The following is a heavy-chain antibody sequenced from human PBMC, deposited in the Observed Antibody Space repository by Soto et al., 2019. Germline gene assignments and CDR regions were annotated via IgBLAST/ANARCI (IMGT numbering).Heavy chain of an antibody. CDR1: GFTFSSYG. CDR2: IWYDGSNK. D-gene: IGHD2-2*01. V-gene: IGHV3-33*01. Sequence: XGFLRLSFAASGFTFSSYGVHGVRQAPGKGLEWVAVIWYDGSNKYYADSVKGRFAISRDNSKNTLYLQMNSLRAEDTAVYYCARDGCSSTSCWKWFDPWGQGTLVTV. CDR3: ARDGCSSTSCWKWFDP. J-gene: IGHJ5*02.